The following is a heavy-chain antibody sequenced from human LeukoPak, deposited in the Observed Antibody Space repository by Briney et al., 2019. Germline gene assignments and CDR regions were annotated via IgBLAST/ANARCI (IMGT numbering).Heavy chain of an antibody. D-gene: IGHD4-23*01. CDR2: ISYDGSNK. J-gene: IGHJ4*02. V-gene: IGHV3-30-3*01. Sequence: PGGSLRLSCAASGFTFSSYAMHWVRQAPGKGLEWVAVISYDGSNKYYADSVKGRFTISRDNSKNTLYLQMNSLRAEDTAVYYCARDLGYGGRDHLYYFDYWGQGTLVTVSS. CDR1: GFTFSSYA. CDR3: ARDLGYGGRDHLYYFDY.